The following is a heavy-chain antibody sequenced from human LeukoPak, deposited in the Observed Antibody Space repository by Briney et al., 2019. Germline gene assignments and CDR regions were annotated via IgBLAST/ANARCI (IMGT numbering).Heavy chain of an antibody. J-gene: IGHJ4*02. CDR2: LYYSGSP. V-gene: IGHV4-39*07. CDR3: ARAGSSSWYLGIDY. D-gene: IGHD6-13*01. CDR1: GGSISSYNSY. Sequence: SETLSLTCTVSGGSISSYNSYWGWIRQPPGKGLEWIGSLYYSGSPYYNPSLKSRVTISVDTSKNQFSLKLSSVTAADTAVYYCARAGSSSWYLGIDYWGQGTLVTVSS.